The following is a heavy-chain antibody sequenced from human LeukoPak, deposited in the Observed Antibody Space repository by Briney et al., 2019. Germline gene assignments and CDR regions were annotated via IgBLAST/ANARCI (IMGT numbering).Heavy chain of an antibody. Sequence: ASVKVSCKASGYTFTSYAMHWVRQAPGQRLEWMGWINAGNGNTKYSQKFQGRVTITRDTSASTAYMELRSLRSDDTAVYYCARSPVAGTPSDYWGQGTLVTVSS. V-gene: IGHV1-3*01. D-gene: IGHD6-19*01. CDR2: INAGNGNT. J-gene: IGHJ4*02. CDR3: ARSPVAGTPSDY. CDR1: GYTFTSYA.